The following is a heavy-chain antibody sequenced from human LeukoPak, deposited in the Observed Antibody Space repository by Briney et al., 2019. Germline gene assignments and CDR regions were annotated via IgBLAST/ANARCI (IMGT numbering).Heavy chain of an antibody. D-gene: IGHD3-9*01. Sequence: SVKVSCKASGGTFSSYAISWVRQAPGQGLEWVGGIIPIFGTANYAQKFQGRVTITTDESTSTAYMELSSLRSEDTAVYYCARGLDILTGYSPNWFDPWGQGTLVTVSS. V-gene: IGHV1-69*05. CDR3: ARGLDILTGYSPNWFDP. CDR1: GGTFSSYA. J-gene: IGHJ5*02. CDR2: IIPIFGTA.